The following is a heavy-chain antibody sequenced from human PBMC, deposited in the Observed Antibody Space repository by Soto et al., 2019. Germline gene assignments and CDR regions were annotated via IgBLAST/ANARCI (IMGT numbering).Heavy chain of an antibody. V-gene: IGHV3-48*01. D-gene: IGHD3-22*01. Sequence: EVQLVESGGGLVQPGGSLRLSCAASGFTFSSYSMNWVRQAPGKGLEWVSYISSSSSTIYYVDSVKGRFTISRDNAKNSLYLQMNSLRAEDTAVYYCARGVGYYDDAFDIWGQGTIVTVSS. CDR1: GFTFSSYS. CDR3: ARGVGYYDDAFDI. CDR2: ISSSSSTI. J-gene: IGHJ3*02.